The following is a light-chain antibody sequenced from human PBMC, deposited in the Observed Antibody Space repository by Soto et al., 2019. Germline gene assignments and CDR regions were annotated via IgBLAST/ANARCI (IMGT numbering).Light chain of an antibody. CDR3: QQYYSYPLT. CDR1: QGISSY. J-gene: IGKJ4*01. CDR2: AAS. V-gene: IGKV1-8*01. Sequence: IPMTQSPSSLSASVGDRVTITCRASQGISSYLAWYQQKPGKAPKLLTYAASTLQSGVPSRFSGSGSGTDFTLTISCLQSEDFATYYCQQYYSYPLTFGGGTKVDIK.